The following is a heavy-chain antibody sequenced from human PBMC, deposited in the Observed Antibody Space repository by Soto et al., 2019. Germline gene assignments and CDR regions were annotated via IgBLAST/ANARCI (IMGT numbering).Heavy chain of an antibody. V-gene: IGHV3-11*01. CDR2: ISSRDNTV. D-gene: IGHD3-10*01. CDR1: GFTFSDYY. CDR3: ARDALFSRSGKLDAFDI. Sequence: HVQLVESGGGLVKPGGSLRLSCAASGFTFSDYYMSWIRQAPGKGLEWVSYISSRDNTVYYADSVKGRFTISRDNAKNSLYLQMNSLRAEDTAVYYCARDALFSRSGKLDAFDIWGQGTMVTVSS. J-gene: IGHJ3*02.